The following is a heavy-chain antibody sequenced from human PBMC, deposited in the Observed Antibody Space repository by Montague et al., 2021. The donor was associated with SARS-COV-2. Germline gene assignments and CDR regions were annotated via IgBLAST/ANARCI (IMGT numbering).Heavy chain of an antibody. V-gene: IGHV3-53*01. J-gene: IGHJ6*02. D-gene: IGHD1-1*01. CDR1: GFLVSANY. CDR3: AGKVLVGTGNYGMDV. CDR2: MYSSGTI. Sequence: SSRLSCAASGFLVSANYLTWVRQAPGKGLEWVSVMYSSGTIYYADSVRGRFTISRDNSKNTLYLQMNSLRADDTAVYYCAGKVLVGTGNYGMDVWGQGTTVTVSS.